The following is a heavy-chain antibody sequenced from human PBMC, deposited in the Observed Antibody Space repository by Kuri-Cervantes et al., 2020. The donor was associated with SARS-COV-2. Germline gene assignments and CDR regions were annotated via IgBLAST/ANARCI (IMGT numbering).Heavy chain of an antibody. J-gene: IGHJ4*02. CDR1: VYTFRTHN. D-gene: IGHD2/OR15-2a*01. CDR2: ISTYNGNT. V-gene: IGHV1-18*01. CDR3: ARDGAFYDY. Sequence: ASVKVSCKTSVYTFRTHNFSWVRQAPGQGLEWMGWISTYNGNTDYAQKFQGRVTLTTDTSSSTIYMELRSLKSDDTAMYYCARDGAFYDYWGQGTLVTVSS.